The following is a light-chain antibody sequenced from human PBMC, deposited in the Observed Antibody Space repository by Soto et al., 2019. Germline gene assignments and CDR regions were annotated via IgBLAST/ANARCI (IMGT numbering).Light chain of an antibody. V-gene: IGKV3-20*01. CDR3: QQSGSSPFT. Sequence: EIVLTQSPGTLSLSPGERATLSCRASQSVSSSYLAWYQQEPGQAPRLLIYGASSRATGIPDRFSGSGSGTDFTLTISRLEPEDFAVYYCQQSGSSPFTFGPGTKVDIK. CDR1: QSVSSSY. J-gene: IGKJ3*01. CDR2: GAS.